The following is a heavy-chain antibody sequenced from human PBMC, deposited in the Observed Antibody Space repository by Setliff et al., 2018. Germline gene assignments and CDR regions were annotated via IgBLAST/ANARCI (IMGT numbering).Heavy chain of an antibody. CDR2: IWYDGKNK. J-gene: IGHJ4*02. D-gene: IGHD2-2*01. CDR3: VRGEMFSTSPRAD. Sequence: GGSLRLSCAASGFTFKNYGMHWVRQAPGKGLEWVAVIWYDGKNKDHADSVKGRFTISRDNSKNTLYLQMDSQRAEDTAVYYCVRGEMFSTSPRADWGQGIQVTVSS. V-gene: IGHV3-33*01. CDR1: GFTFKNYG.